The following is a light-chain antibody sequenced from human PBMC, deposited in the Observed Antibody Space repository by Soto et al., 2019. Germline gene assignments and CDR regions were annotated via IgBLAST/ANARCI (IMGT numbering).Light chain of an antibody. CDR2: EVS. CDR1: SSDVGGYNY. J-gene: IGLJ3*02. Sequence: QSALTQPASVSGSPRQSITISCTGASSDVGGYNYVSWYQQHPGKAPKLMIYEVSNRPSGVSNRFSGYKSGNTDSLTISGLQAEDEADYYCSSCTSSSTWVFGGGTKLTVL. V-gene: IGLV2-14*01. CDR3: SSCTSSSTWV.